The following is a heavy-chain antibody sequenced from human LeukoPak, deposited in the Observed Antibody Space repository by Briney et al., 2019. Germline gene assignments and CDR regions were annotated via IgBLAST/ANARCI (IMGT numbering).Heavy chain of an antibody. CDR1: GSTFSTYG. J-gene: IGHJ4*02. CDR2: IRNDGTIK. Sequence: PGGSLRLSCAASGSTFSTYGMHWVRQAPGKGLEWVAFIRNDGTIKYYADSVKGRFTISRDNSKNTLYLQMSSLRAEDTAVYYCAKTASSSWGYFDYWGQGTLVTVSS. D-gene: IGHD6-13*01. CDR3: AKTASSSWGYFDY. V-gene: IGHV3-30*02.